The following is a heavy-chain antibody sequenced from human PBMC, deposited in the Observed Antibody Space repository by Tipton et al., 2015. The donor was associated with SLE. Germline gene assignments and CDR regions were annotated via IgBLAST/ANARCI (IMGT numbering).Heavy chain of an antibody. CDR2: ITGSGDRT. CDR3: ARSPVDYWNGYSA. Sequence: SLRLSCAASGFTFCNYAMSWVRQAPGKGLEWVSAITGSGDRTYYIDSVKGRFTISRDNSKNSLYLQMNGLRAEDTAVYYWARSPVDYWNGYSAWGQGTLVAVPS. CDR1: GFTFCNYA. D-gene: IGHD3-3*01. V-gene: IGHV3-23*01. J-gene: IGHJ4*02.